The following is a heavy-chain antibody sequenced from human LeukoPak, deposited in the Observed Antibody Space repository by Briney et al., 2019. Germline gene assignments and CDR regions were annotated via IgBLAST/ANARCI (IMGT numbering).Heavy chain of an antibody. D-gene: IGHD3-3*01. Sequence: PGGSLRLSCAASGFTFSSYWMSWVRQAPGKGLEWVANIKQDGSEKYYVDSVKGRFTISRDNAKNSLYLQMNSLRAEDTAVYYCARDLGESPYYDFWSGYYTEDWFDPWGQGTLVTVSS. J-gene: IGHJ5*02. CDR1: GFTFSSYW. V-gene: IGHV3-7*01. CDR3: ARDLGESPYYDFWSGYYTEDWFDP. CDR2: IKQDGSEK.